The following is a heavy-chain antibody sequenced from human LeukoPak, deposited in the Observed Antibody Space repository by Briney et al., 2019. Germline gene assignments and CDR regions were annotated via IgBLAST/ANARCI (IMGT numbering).Heavy chain of an antibody. CDR1: GGTFSSYA. CDR2: IIPIFGTA. Sequence: VASVKVSCMASGGTFSSYAISWVRQAPGQGLEWMGGIIPIFGTANYAQKFQGRVTITTDESTSTAYMELSSLRSEDTAVYYCARGRTYCSSTSCYTGYFDYWGQGTLVTVSS. D-gene: IGHD2-2*02. V-gene: IGHV1-69*05. J-gene: IGHJ4*02. CDR3: ARGRTYCSSTSCYTGYFDY.